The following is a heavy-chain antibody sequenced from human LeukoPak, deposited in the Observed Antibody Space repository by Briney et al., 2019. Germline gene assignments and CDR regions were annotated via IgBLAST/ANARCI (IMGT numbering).Heavy chain of an antibody. CDR2: FDPEDGET. Sequence: ASVKVSCKVSGYTLTELSMHWVRQAPGKGLEWMGGFDPEDGETIYAQKFQGRVTMTEDTSTDTAYMELSSLRSEDTAVYYCVCGYSYGLHIKETQGDFDYWGQGTLVTVSS. V-gene: IGHV1-24*01. CDR1: GYTLTELS. CDR3: VCGYSYGLHIKETQGDFDY. J-gene: IGHJ4*02. D-gene: IGHD5-18*01.